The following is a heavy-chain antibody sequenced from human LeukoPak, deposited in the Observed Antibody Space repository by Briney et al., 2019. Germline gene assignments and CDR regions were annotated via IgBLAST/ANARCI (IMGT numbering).Heavy chain of an antibody. J-gene: IGHJ6*02. CDR2: IYYSGST. CDR3: ARDGLPLYSSSWYSAIHYGMDV. V-gene: IGHV4-39*07. D-gene: IGHD6-13*01. CDR1: GGSISSSSYY. Sequence: SETLSLTCTVSGGSISSSSYYWGWIRQPPGKGLEWIGSIYYSGSTYYNPSLKSRVTMSVDTSKNQFSLKLSSVTAADTAVYYCARDGLPLYSSSWYSAIHYGMDVWGQGTTVTVSS.